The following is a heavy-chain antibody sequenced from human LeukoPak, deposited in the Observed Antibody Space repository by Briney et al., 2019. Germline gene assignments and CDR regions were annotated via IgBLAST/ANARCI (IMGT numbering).Heavy chain of an antibody. CDR1: GGSISSGSYY. V-gene: IGHV4-61*02. CDR3: ARDGVATIDY. D-gene: IGHD5-12*01. CDR2: IYTSGST. J-gene: IGHJ4*02. Sequence: SETLSLTCTVSGGSISSGSYYWSWIRQPAGKGLEWIGRIYTSGSTNYNPSPKSRVTISVDTSKNQFSLKLSSVTAADTAVYYCARDGVATIDYWGQGTLVTVSS.